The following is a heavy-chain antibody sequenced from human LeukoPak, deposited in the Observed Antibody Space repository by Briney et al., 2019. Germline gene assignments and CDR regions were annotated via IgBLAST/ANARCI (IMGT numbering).Heavy chain of an antibody. J-gene: IGHJ6*03. D-gene: IGHD2-15*01. CDR3: ARVRCSGGSCPYYYYYYYMDV. CDR2: IYYSGST. V-gene: IGHV4-59*01. Sequence: SETLSLTCTVSGGSISSYYWSWVRQSPEKGLEWMGYIYYSGSTNYNPSLKSRVTMSVDTSTNQFSLQLTSVTAADTAVYYCARVRCSGGSCPYYYYYYYMDVWGKGTTVTVSS. CDR1: GGSISSYY.